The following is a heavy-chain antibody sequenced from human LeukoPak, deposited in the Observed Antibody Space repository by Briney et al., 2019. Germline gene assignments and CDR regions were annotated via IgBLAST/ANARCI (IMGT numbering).Heavy chain of an antibody. CDR3: ARPLIPVAGTLYFDC. D-gene: IGHD6-19*01. CDR2: ISGSGDST. CDR1: GFTFSSYA. J-gene: IGHJ4*02. V-gene: IGHV3-23*01. Sequence: GGSLRLSCAVSGFTFSSYAMHWVRHAPGKRLEWVSSISGSGDSTYYADSVKGRFTISRDDSKDTLYLQMNSLRADDTAVYYCARPLIPVAGTLYFDCWGQGTLVTVSS.